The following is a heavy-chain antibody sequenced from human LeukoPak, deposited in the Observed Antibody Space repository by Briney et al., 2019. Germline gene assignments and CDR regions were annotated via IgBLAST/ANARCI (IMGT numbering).Heavy chain of an antibody. CDR1: GFTFTNYV. CDR3: AKDAYDILTLDV. CDR2: ITGIADKT. D-gene: IGHD3-9*01. V-gene: IGHV3-23*01. Sequence: PGGSLRLSCAASGFTFTNYVMNWVRQAPGKGLEWVSSITGIADKTYDADSVKGRFTISRDNSKNTLSLQMNSLRAEDTAVYYCAKDAYDILTLDVWGQGTTVTVSS. J-gene: IGHJ6*02.